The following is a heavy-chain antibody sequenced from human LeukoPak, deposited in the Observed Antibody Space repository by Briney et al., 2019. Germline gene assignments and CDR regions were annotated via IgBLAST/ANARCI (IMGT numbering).Heavy chain of an antibody. CDR1: GGTFSSYA. CDR2: IIPILGIA. V-gene: IGHV1-69*04. Sequence: ASVKVSCKASGGTFSSYAISWVRQAPGQGLEWMGRIIPILGIANYAQKFQGRVTITADKSTSTAYMELSSLRSEDTAVYYCARASMTTVTNLDYWGQGTLVTVSS. CDR3: ARASMTTVTNLDY. D-gene: IGHD4-17*01. J-gene: IGHJ4*02.